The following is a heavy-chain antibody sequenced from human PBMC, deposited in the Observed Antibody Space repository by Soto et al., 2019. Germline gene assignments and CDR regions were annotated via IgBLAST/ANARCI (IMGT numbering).Heavy chain of an antibody. CDR3: AKVNFFDTPGTFDV. CDR2: IAGSGGMT. CDR1: GFTFSSYA. V-gene: IGHV3-23*01. J-gene: IGHJ3*01. D-gene: IGHD2-15*01. Sequence: GGSLRLSCAASGFTFSSYAMTWVRLAPERGLEWVATIAGSGGMTYYTNSVRGRFTISRDNSKNTVSLQMSSLRAEDTAMYFCAKVNFFDTPGTFDVWGQGTPVTVS.